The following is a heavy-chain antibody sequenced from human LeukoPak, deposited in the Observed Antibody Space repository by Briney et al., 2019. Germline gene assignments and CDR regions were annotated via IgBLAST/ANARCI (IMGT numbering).Heavy chain of an antibody. J-gene: IGHJ4*02. Sequence: PGRSLRLSCAASGFTFSSYAMHWVRQAPGKGLEWVAVISYDGSNKYYADSVKGRFTISRDNSKNTLYLQMNSLRAEDTAVYYCAKIAAAGDYWGQGTLVTVSS. D-gene: IGHD6-13*01. CDR1: GFTFSSYA. CDR3: AKIAAAGDY. CDR2: ISYDGSNK. V-gene: IGHV3-30-3*02.